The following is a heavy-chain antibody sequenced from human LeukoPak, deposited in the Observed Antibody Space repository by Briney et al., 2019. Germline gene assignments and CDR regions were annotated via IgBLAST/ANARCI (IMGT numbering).Heavy chain of an antibody. V-gene: IGHV4-34*01. CDR3: ARGRRKITIFGVVIARPTYYFDY. Sequence: SETLSLTCAVYGGSFSGYYWSWIRQPPGKGLEWIGEINHSGSTNYNPSLKSRVTISVDTSKNQFSLKLSSVTAADTAVYYCARGRRKITIFGVVIARPTYYFDYWGQGTLVTVSP. D-gene: IGHD3-3*01. J-gene: IGHJ4*02. CDR2: INHSGST. CDR1: GGSFSGYY.